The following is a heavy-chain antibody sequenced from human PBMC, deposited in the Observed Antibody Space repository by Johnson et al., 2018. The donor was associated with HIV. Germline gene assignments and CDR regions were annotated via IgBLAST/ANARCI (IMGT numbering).Heavy chain of an antibody. Sequence: VQLVESGGGLVQPGRSLRLSCAASGFTFDDYAMHWVRQAPGKGLEWVSGLSWNSGSIGYADSVKGRFTISRDNAKNSLYLQMNSLRAEDTALYYCAKDLAVAAMGAFDIWGQGTMVTVSS. D-gene: IGHD6-19*01. CDR2: LSWNSGSI. CDR3: AKDLAVAAMGAFDI. CDR1: GFTFDDYA. J-gene: IGHJ3*02. V-gene: IGHV3-9*01.